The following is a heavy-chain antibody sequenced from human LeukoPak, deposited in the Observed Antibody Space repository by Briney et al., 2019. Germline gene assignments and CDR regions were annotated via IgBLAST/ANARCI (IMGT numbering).Heavy chain of an antibody. CDR2: IYYSGSA. V-gene: IGHV4-61*01. Sequence: PSETLSLTCTVSGGSVSSGSYYWSWIRQPPGKGLEWIAYIYYSGSANYNPSLKSRVTISVDTSKNQFSLNLNSVTDADTAVYYCAVGVGGDDWKYYFDYWGQGTLVTVSS. CDR3: AVGVGGDDWKYYFDY. J-gene: IGHJ4*02. CDR1: GGSVSSGSYY. D-gene: IGHD1-1*01.